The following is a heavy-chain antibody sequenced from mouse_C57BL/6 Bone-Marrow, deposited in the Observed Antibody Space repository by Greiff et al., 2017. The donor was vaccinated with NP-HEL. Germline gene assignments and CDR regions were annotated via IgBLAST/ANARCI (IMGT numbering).Heavy chain of an antibody. J-gene: IGHJ4*01. V-gene: IGHV5-6*01. CDR2: ISSGGSYT. CDR3: ARQAYYGYDGYAMDY. Sequence: EVQGVESGGDLVKPGGSLKLSCAASGFTFSSYGMSWVRQTPDKRLEWVATISSGGSYTYYPDSVKGRFTISRDNAKNTLYLQMSSLKSEDTAMYYCARQAYYGYDGYAMDYWGQGTSVTVSS. CDR1: GFTFSSYG. D-gene: IGHD2-9*01.